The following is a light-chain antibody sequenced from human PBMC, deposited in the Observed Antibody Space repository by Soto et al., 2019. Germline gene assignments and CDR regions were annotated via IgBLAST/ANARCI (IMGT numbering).Light chain of an antibody. CDR3: QQYESLPFT. CDR1: QGINKY. J-gene: IGKJ3*01. Sequence: DIQMTQSPSSLSASVGDRVTITCQASQGINKYLHWYQQKPGSAPKRLIYDASTLDIGVPSRFSGSGSGTDFSFTMNSLQPEDFATYFCQQYESLPFTFGPGTTVDVK. V-gene: IGKV1-33*01. CDR2: DAS.